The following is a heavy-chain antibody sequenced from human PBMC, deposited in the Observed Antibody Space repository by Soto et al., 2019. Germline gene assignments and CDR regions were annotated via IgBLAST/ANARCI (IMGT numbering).Heavy chain of an antibody. CDR3: ARESHDILTGPPWVWYFDL. Sequence: QVQLQQWGAGPLRPLETLSLTCGVSGGSFSGYYWAWIRQSPGKGLEWIGEINDRGSINYNPSLKSRVSISVDTSKNHSSLNLRSATAADTAVYYCARESHDILTGPPWVWYFDLWGRGTLVTVSS. J-gene: IGHJ2*01. V-gene: IGHV4-34*01. CDR2: INDRGSI. D-gene: IGHD3-9*01. CDR1: GGSFSGYY.